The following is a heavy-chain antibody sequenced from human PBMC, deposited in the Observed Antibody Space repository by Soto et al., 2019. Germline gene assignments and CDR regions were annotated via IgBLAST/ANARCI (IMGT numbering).Heavy chain of an antibody. D-gene: IGHD3-9*01. V-gene: IGHV1-18*01. J-gene: IGHJ5*02. CDR2: ISAYNGNT. CDR1: GYTFTSYG. Sequence: QVQLVQSGAEVKKPGASVKVSCKASGYTFTSYGISWVRQAPGQGLEWMGWISAYNGNTNYAQKLQGRVTMTTDTSTSTAYMELRGLRSDDTAVYYCARGGDTYDILTGYYRRRNWFDPWGQGTLVTVSS. CDR3: ARGGDTYDILTGYYRRRNWFDP.